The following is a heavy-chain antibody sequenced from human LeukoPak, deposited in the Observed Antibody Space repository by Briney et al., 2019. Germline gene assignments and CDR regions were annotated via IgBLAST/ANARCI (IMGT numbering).Heavy chain of an antibody. CDR1: GGSFSGYY. CDR2: INHSGST. D-gene: IGHD1-7*01. Sequence: SETLSLTCAVYGGSFSGYYWSWIRQPPGKGLEWIGEINHSGSTNYNPSLKSRVTISVDTSKNQFSLKLSSVTAADTAVYYCARDSNWNYLRRGFDPWGQGTLVTVSS. V-gene: IGHV4-34*01. CDR3: ARDSNWNYLRRGFDP. J-gene: IGHJ5*02.